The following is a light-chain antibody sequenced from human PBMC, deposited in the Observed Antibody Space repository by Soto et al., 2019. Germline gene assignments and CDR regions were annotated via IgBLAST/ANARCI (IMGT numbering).Light chain of an antibody. Sequence: SYELTQPPSVSVSPGQTARITCSGDALPKQYAYWYRQKPGQAPVLVLYKDRERPSGITERFSGSSSGTTVTLTISGVQAEDEADYYCQSADSSGTYRVFGGGTKLTVL. CDR3: QSADSSGTYRV. J-gene: IGLJ3*02. V-gene: IGLV3-25*03. CDR2: KDR. CDR1: ALPKQY.